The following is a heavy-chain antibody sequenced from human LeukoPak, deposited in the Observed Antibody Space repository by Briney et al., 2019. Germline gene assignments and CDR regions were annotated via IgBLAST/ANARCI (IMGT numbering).Heavy chain of an antibody. CDR2: ISNNGDAT. J-gene: IGHJ4*02. V-gene: IGHV3-23*01. D-gene: IGHD3-16*02. Sequence: GGTLRLSRVASGFNFSLYGLSWVRQAPGKGLEWVSSISNNGDATYYADSVKGRFTVSRDNSKNTLYLQLNSLRAEDTAVYYCAKDYRLDWGQGTLVTVSS. CDR3: AKDYRLD. CDR1: GFNFSLYG.